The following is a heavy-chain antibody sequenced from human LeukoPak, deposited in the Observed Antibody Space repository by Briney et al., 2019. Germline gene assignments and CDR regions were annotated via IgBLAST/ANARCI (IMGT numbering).Heavy chain of an antibody. CDR3: ASPPTVTTFDS. D-gene: IGHD4-11*01. Sequence: GGSLRLSCAASGFTFSSYAMSWVRQAPGKGLEWVSSISGSGGNRYYADSVKGRFTISRDNSKNTLYLQMNSLRADDTAVYYCASPPTVTTFDSWGQGTLVTVSS. CDR2: ISGSGGNR. J-gene: IGHJ4*02. CDR1: GFTFSSYA. V-gene: IGHV3-23*01.